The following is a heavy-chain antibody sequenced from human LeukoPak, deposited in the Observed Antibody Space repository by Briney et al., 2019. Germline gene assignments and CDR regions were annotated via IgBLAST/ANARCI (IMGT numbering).Heavy chain of an antibody. CDR1: GFTFSDYG. CDR3: VKDQATN. J-gene: IGHJ4*02. Sequence: GGSLRLSCAASGFTFSDYGMHWVRQAPGTGLEWAAFIRYDGNDEYYADSVKGRFTVSRDNSKKTLYLQMNSLKPEDTAVYYCVKDQATNWGQGTLVTVSS. CDR2: IRYDGNDE. V-gene: IGHV3-30*02.